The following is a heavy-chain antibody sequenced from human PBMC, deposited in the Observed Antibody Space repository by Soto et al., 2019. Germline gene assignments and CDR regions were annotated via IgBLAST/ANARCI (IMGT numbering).Heavy chain of an antibody. J-gene: IGHJ4*02. CDR2: IKPNNGNT. Sequence: QVQLLQSGDEVKKPGASVKVSCKASGYTMNTYGITWVRQAPVQGLEWMGWIKPNNGNTEYAQKVQGRVSMTTDTSTTADCMELWSLRSDDTAVYYCARGAYGEVSFYYWGQGTLVAVSS. V-gene: IGHV1-18*01. CDR1: GYTMNTYG. CDR3: ARGAYGEVSFYY. D-gene: IGHD3-16*02.